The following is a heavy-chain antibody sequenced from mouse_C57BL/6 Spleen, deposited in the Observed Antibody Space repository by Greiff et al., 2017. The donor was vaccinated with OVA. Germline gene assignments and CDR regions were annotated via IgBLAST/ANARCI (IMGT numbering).Heavy chain of an antibody. J-gene: IGHJ3*01. D-gene: IGHD2-5*01. Sequence: EVQLVESGPGLVKPSQSLSLTCSVTGYSITSGYYWNWIRQFPGNKLEWMGYISYDGSNNYNPSLKNRISITRDTSKNQFFLKLNSVTTEDTATYYCASWAYYSNFPVAYWGQGTLVTVSA. CDR2: ISYDGSN. V-gene: IGHV3-6*01. CDR1: GYSITSGYY. CDR3: ASWAYYSNFPVAY.